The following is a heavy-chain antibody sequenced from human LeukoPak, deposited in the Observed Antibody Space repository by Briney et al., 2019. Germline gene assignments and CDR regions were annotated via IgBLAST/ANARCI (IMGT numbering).Heavy chain of an antibody. CDR1: GYTFTGYY. Sequence: GASVKVSSKASGYTFTGYYMHWVRQAPGQGLEWMGWINPNSGGTNYAQKFQGRVAMTRDTSISTAYMELSRLRSDDTAVYYCARDYDSRSLFDYWGQGTLVTVSS. CDR2: INPNSGGT. CDR3: ARDYDSRSLFDY. J-gene: IGHJ4*02. V-gene: IGHV1-2*02. D-gene: IGHD3-22*01.